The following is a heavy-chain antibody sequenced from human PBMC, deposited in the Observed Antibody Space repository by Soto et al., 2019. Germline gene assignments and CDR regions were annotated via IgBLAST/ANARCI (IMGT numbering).Heavy chain of an antibody. CDR2: ISYDGSNK. J-gene: IGHJ4*02. Sequence: LRLSCAASGFTFSSYGMHWVRQAPGKGLEWVAVISYDGSNKYYADSVKGRFTISRDNSKNTLYLQMNSLRAEDTAVYYCAKVGDPRLFDYWGQGTLVTVSS. CDR3: AKVGDPRLFDY. D-gene: IGHD4-17*01. V-gene: IGHV3-30*18. CDR1: GFTFSSYG.